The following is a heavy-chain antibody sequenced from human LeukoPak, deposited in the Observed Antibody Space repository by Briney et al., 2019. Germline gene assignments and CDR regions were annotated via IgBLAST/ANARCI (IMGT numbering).Heavy chain of an antibody. CDR2: IKQDGSEK. CDR3: ARDNVAYASHFDH. V-gene: IGHV3-7*01. D-gene: IGHD2-2*01. J-gene: IGHJ4*02. Sequence: PGGSLRLSCAASGFTFSSYWMSWVRQAPGKGLEWVANIKQDGSEKYYVDSVKGRFTISRDNAKNSLYLQMNGLRAEDTAVYYCARDNVAYASHFDHWGQGTLATVSS. CDR1: GFTFSSYW.